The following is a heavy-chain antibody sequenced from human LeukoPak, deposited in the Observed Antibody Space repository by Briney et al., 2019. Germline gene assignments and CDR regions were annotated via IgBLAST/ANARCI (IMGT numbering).Heavy chain of an antibody. CDR3: ARTGSTVTMLYPFDH. J-gene: IGHJ4*02. D-gene: IGHD4-17*01. Sequence: SETLSLTCTVSGGSIRSYYWSWIRQPPGKGLEWIGYIYYSGSTNYNPSLKSRVSISVDTSKNQFSLKLGSVTAADTAVYYCARTGSTVTMLYPFDHWGQGTLVTVSS. V-gene: IGHV4-59*01. CDR1: GGSIRSYY. CDR2: IYYSGST.